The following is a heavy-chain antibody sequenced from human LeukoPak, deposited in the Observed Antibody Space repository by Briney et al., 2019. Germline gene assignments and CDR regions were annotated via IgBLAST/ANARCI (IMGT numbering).Heavy chain of an antibody. CDR3: AREFPEYSQGSFDS. J-gene: IGHJ4*02. CDR1: ELTFSRYT. D-gene: IGHD5-18*01. Sequence: GGSLRLSCVASELTFSRYTMQCSRQAPGRGLEYVSVISGNGDDTYYANSVRGRFTVSRDNSKNTLYLQMGSLRAEDMAVYYCAREFPEYSQGSFDSWGQGTLVTVPS. V-gene: IGHV3-64*01. CDR2: ISGNGDDT.